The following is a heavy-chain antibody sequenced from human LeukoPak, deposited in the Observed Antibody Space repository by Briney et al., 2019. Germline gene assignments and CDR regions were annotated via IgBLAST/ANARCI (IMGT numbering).Heavy chain of an antibody. CDR2: MDRHTDI. Sequence: PGGSLRLSCTASGFIFSNFGINWVRQAPGKGLEWDSCMDRHTDIYYADSMKGRFTISRDNAKNSVFLQMNSLTVEDTAVYYCVGDPTTNRFQFFHYWGQGALVTVSS. J-gene: IGHJ4*02. CDR1: GFIFSNFG. D-gene: IGHD1-14*01. CDR3: VGDPTTNRFQFFHY. V-gene: IGHV3-21*01.